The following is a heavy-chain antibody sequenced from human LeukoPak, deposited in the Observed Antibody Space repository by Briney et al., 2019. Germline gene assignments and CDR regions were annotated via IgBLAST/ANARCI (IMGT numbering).Heavy chain of an antibody. V-gene: IGHV4-39*07. D-gene: IGHD2-2*01. CDR3: ARTQFVPAAIIYFDP. CDR2: LYYSGST. J-gene: IGHJ5*02. CDR1: GGSIRSDKYF. Sequence: SETLSFTCTVSGGSIRSDKYFWAWIRQPPGRGLGWTVTLYYSGSTYSNPSLWSRVTISVDTSKNQFSLKLSSVTAADTAVYYCARTQFVPAAIIYFDPWGQGTLVTVSS.